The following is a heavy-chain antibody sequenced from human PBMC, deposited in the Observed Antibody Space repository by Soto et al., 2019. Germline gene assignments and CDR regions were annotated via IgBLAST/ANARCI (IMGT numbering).Heavy chain of an antibody. CDR2: IYYSGST. V-gene: IGHV4-31*03. J-gene: IGHJ4*02. D-gene: IGHD3-22*01. CDR3: ARDTSSAEYYFDY. Sequence: SGTLSLTYTISGASISSGGYYWSWIRQHPGKGLEWIGYIYYSGSTYYNPSLKSRVTISVDTSKNQFSLKLSSMTASDTAVYYCARDTSSAEYYFDYWGQGTLVTVSS. CDR1: GASISSGGYY.